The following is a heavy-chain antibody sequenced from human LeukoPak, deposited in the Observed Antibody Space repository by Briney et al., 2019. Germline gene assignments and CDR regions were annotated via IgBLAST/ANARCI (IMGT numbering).Heavy chain of an antibody. V-gene: IGHV3-21*01. D-gene: IGHD5-18*01. CDR3: ARDPGDTAMGLYYYYYMDV. CDR1: GFTFSSYS. J-gene: IGHJ6*03. CDR2: ISSSSSYI. Sequence: GGSLRLSCAASGFTFSSYSMNWVRQAPGKGLEWVSSISSSSSYIYYADSVKGRFTISRDNAKNSLYLQMNSLRAEDTAVYYCARDPGDTAMGLYYYYYMDVWGKGTTVTVSS.